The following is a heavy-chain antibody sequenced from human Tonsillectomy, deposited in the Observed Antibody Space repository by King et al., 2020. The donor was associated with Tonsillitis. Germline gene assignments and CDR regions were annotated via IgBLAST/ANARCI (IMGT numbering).Heavy chain of an antibody. CDR1: GITFVNYA. D-gene: IGHD4-17*01. V-gene: IGHV3-23*04. Sequence: VQLVESGGGLVQPGGSLRLSCAASGITFVNYAMMWVRQAPGKGLEFVSAIGGSGYDKYYEDSVRGRFTISRDNSKNTLFLQMNSLSAEDTAVYYCAKDPNGDYVGAFEIWGQGTMVTVSS. J-gene: IGHJ3*02. CDR3: AKDPNGDYVGAFEI. CDR2: IGGSGYDK.